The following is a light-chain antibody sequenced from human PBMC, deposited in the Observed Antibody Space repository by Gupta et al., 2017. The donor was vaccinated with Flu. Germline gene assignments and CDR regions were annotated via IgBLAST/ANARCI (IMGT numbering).Light chain of an antibody. CDR2: GAS. J-gene: IGKJ4*01. CDR3: QQYTKWPIS. CDR1: QNVGRN. V-gene: IGKV3D-15*01. Sequence: EAVMTQSPVTLSASPAERVTLSCRASQNVGRNLAWYQQKPGRPPSLLIFGASTRAADVPARFSGSGSGTDFTLTIDGLQSEDFVVYFCQQYTKWPISFGGGTTVDIK.